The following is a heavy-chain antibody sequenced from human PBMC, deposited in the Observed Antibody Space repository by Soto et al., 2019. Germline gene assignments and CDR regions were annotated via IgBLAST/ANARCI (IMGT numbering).Heavy chain of an antibody. D-gene: IGHD6-13*01. Sequence: GESLKISCQSSGYTLSNFWIGWVRQLPGKDLEWMGIIYPGDHETRYSPSFHGKVTISADRSINTAYLQWNSLEASDTAFYFCARSPRSSPYFDYWGQGALVTVSS. CDR1: GYTLSNFW. J-gene: IGHJ4*02. CDR2: IYPGDHET. CDR3: ARSPRSSPYFDY. V-gene: IGHV5-51*01.